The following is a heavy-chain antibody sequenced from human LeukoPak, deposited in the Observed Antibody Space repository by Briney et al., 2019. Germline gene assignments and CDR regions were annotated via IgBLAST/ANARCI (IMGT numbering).Heavy chain of an antibody. CDR1: GGSFTTSW. CDR2: IHHRGST. V-gene: IGHV4-34*01. CDR3: QGVPLGYSSGWTSDYSYMDV. J-gene: IGHJ6*03. D-gene: IGHD6-19*01. Sequence: SETLSLTCAVYGGSFTTSWWSWLPPAPGMGWVGNWGIHHRGSTNYNPSLKSRVTISLDTPNSKFSLSLSFLTDADTAMYYCQGVPLGYSSGWTSDYSYMDVWGKGTPVTVS.